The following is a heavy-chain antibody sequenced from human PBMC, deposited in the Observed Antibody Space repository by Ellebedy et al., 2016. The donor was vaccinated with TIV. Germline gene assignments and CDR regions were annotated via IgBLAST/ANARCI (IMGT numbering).Heavy chain of an antibody. J-gene: IGHJ4*02. Sequence: MPSETLSLTCSVSGGSVNSNDYYWSWLRQSPDKGLEWIGYIHNSGSTNYNPSLKSRVAISVDTSKNQFALKLSSVTAADTAVYHCTRDSASSRWFVWGQGTLVTVSS. D-gene: IGHD3-10*01. CDR3: TRDSASSRWFV. V-gene: IGHV4-61*08. CDR2: IHNSGST. CDR1: GGSVNSNDYY.